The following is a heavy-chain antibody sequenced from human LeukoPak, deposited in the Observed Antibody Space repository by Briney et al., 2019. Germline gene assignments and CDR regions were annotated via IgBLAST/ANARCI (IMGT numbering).Heavy chain of an antibody. Sequence: GGSLRLSCAASGFTVSSNYMSWVRQAPGKGLEWVSTISDSGGSTYYADSVKGRFTISRDNSKNTLYLQMNSLRAEDTAVYYCARDRTPVLRYFDWLSRPFDYWGQGTLVTVSS. CDR2: ISDSGGST. V-gene: IGHV3-53*01. CDR3: ARDRTPVLRYFDWLSRPFDY. J-gene: IGHJ4*02. CDR1: GFTVSSNY. D-gene: IGHD3-9*01.